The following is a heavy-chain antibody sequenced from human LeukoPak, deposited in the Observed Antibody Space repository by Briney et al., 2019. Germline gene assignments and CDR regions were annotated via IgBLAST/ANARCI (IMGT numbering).Heavy chain of an antibody. CDR1: GLTFDDYA. V-gene: IGHV3-9*01. CDR2: ISWNSGSI. CDR3: AKDLYYDILTGYFDY. J-gene: IGHJ4*02. D-gene: IGHD3-9*01. Sequence: GRSLRLSCAASGLTFDDYAMHWVRQAPGKGLEWVSGISWNSGSIGYADSVKCRFTISRDNAKNSLYLQMNSLRAEDTALYYCAKDLYYDILTGYFDYWGQGTLVTVSS.